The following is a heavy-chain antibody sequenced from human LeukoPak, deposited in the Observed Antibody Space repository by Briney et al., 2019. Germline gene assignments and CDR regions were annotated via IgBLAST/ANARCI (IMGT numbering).Heavy chain of an antibody. V-gene: IGHV1-69*04. J-gene: IGHJ6*02. CDR1: GGTFSSYA. Sequence: SVKVSCTASGGTFSSYAISWVRQAPGQGLEWMGRIIPIFGIANYAQKLQGRVTITADKSTSTAYMELSSLRSEDTAVYYCARDPPYDSGVGDYYYYGMDVWGQGTTVTVSS. CDR3: ARDPPYDSGVGDYYYYGMDV. CDR2: IIPIFGIA. D-gene: IGHD3-3*01.